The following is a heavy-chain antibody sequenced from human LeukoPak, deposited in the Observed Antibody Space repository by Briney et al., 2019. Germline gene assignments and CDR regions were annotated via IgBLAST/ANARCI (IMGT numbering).Heavy chain of an antibody. Sequence: PGGSLRLSCAASGFSFSQYAMSGVRQAPTRGLDGVSSLRGDGETFYADSVKGRFTLSRDDSRNTVFLQLNNLRVDDTAVYYCARASCISSADAVWWGQGTLVTVSS. V-gene: IGHV3-23*01. D-gene: IGHD3-3*02. CDR1: GFSFSQYA. CDR3: ARASCISSADAVW. J-gene: IGHJ4*02. CDR2: LRGDGET.